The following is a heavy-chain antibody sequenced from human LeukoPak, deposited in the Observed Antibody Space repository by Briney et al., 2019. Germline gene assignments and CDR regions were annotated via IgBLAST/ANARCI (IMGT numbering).Heavy chain of an antibody. J-gene: IGHJ4*02. CDR1: GGSISSSSYY. Sequence: SETLSLTCTVSGGSISSSSYYWGWIRQPPGKGLEWIGSIYYSGSTYYNPSLKSRVTISVDTSKNQFSLKLSSVTAADTAVYYCPLQTIGYCSSTSCLTDYWGQGTLVTVSS. CDR2: IYYSGST. D-gene: IGHD2-2*01. V-gene: IGHV4-39*07. CDR3: PLQTIGYCSSTSCLTDY.